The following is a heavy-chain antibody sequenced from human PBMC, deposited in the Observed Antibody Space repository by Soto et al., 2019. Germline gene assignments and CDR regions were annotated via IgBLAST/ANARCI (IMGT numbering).Heavy chain of an antibody. CDR2: MNPNSGNT. CDR1: GYTFTSYD. Sequence: QVQLVQSGAEVKKPGASVKVSCKASGYTFTSYDIDWVRQATGQGLEWMGWMNPNSGNTGYAQKFRGRVTMTRNTSISTAYMELSSLRSEDTAVYYCARGFNACSCGSCYSVGYYYYMDVWGKGTTVTVSS. CDR3: ARGFNACSCGSCYSVGYYYYMDV. J-gene: IGHJ6*03. D-gene: IGHD2-15*01. V-gene: IGHV1-8*01.